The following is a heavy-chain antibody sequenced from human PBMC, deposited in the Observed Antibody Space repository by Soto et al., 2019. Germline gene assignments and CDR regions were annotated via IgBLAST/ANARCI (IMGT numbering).Heavy chain of an antibody. CDR3: ARISVASRYMDV. D-gene: IGHD5-12*01. CDR2: FYYSGST. V-gene: IGHV4-39*01. J-gene: IGHJ6*03. Sequence: QLQLEESGPGLVKPSETPSLTCTVSGGSISSSSYYWGWIRQSPGKGLEWIGSFYYSGSTYYSPSLSSRVTISGYTSRKQISLRLSSVTAADTAVYYCARISVASRYMDVWGKGTTVTVSS. CDR1: GGSISSSSYY.